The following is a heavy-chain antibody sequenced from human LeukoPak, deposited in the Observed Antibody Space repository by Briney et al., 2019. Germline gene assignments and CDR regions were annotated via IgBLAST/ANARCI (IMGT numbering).Heavy chain of an antibody. CDR2: ISDSGGRT. CDR3: AKRGVVIRVILVGFHKEAYYFDS. Sequence: GGSLGLSCAVSGITLSNYGMSWLRQSPGKGLEWVAGISDSGGRTNYADSVKGRFTISRDNPKNTLYLQMNSLRAEDTAVYFCAKRGVVIRVILVGFHKEAYYFDSWGQGALVTVSS. D-gene: IGHD3-22*01. J-gene: IGHJ4*02. CDR1: GITLSNYG. V-gene: IGHV3-23*01.